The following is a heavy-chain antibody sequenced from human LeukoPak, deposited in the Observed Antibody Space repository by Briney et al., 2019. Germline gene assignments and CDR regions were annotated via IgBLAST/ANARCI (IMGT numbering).Heavy chain of an antibody. CDR3: ARLITNVLLWFGELLSPNTYYFDY. Sequence: SETLSLTCAVYGGSFSGYYWSWIRQPPGKGLEWIGEINHSGSTNYNPSLKGRVTISVDTSKNQFSLKLSPVTAADTAVYYCARLITNVLLWFGELLSPNTYYFDYWGQGTLVTVSS. D-gene: IGHD3-10*01. CDR1: GGSFSGYY. CDR2: INHSGST. J-gene: IGHJ4*02. V-gene: IGHV4-34*01.